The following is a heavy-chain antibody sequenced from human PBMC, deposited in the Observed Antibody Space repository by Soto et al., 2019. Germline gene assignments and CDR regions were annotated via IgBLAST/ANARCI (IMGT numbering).Heavy chain of an antibody. Sequence: SVKVSCKASGGTFSSYAISWVRQAPGQGLEWMGGIIPIFGTANYAQKFQGRVTITADESTSTAYMELSSLRSEDTAVYYCAREWTADTAMAMNWFDPWGQGTLVTVSS. V-gene: IGHV1-69*13. CDR1: GGTFSSYA. CDR3: AREWTADTAMAMNWFDP. D-gene: IGHD5-18*01. J-gene: IGHJ5*02. CDR2: IIPIFGTA.